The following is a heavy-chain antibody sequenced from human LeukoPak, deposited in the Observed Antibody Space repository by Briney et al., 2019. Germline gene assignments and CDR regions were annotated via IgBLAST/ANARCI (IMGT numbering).Heavy chain of an antibody. Sequence: GGSLRLSCAASGFTFSDYYMSWIRQAPGKGLEWVSYIGGSGSTKYYADSKYYADSVKGRFTISRDNAKSSLYLQMNSLRAEDTAVYYCARDMYYGSGTPMQYGMDVWGQGTTVTVSS. J-gene: IGHJ6*02. CDR3: ARDMYYGSGTPMQYGMDV. CDR1: GFTFSDYY. V-gene: IGHV3-11*01. D-gene: IGHD3-10*01. CDR2: IGGSGSTKYYADSK.